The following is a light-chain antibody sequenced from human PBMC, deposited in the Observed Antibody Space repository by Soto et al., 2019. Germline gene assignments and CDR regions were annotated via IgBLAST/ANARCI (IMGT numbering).Light chain of an antibody. CDR3: QQYNSYSGT. Sequence: DIQMTQSPSTLSESVGDRVTITCRASQSISSWLAWYQQKPGKAPKLLIYDASSLESGVASRFSGSGSGTGFTLTISSLHPDDFATYYCQQYNSYSGTFGQWTKVEIK. J-gene: IGKJ1*01. CDR1: QSISSW. V-gene: IGKV1-5*01. CDR2: DAS.